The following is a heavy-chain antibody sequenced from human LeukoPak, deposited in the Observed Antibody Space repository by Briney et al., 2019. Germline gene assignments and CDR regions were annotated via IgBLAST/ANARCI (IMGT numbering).Heavy chain of an antibody. CDR1: GFTFSNYG. CDR3: AKPTSGDGSFLIDY. J-gene: IGHJ4*02. CDR2: IWYDGSYT. Sequence: GRSLRLSCAASGFTFSNYGMHWVRQAPGEGLEWVAVIWYDGSYTYYAESVKGRFTISRDKSRNTLYLQMSSLRAEDTAVYYCAKPTSGDGSFLIDYWGQGTLVTVSS. D-gene: IGHD1-26*01. V-gene: IGHV3-33*03.